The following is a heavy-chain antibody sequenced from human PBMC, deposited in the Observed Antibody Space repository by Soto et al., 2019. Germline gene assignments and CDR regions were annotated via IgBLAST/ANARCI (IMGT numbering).Heavy chain of an antibody. D-gene: IGHD4-17*01. Sequence: GESLKISCAASGFTFSSYAMSWVRQAPGKGLEWVSAISGSGGSTYYADSVKGRFTISRDNSKNTLYLQMNSLRAEDTAVYYCAKSPEDYGDVYYYYYMDVWGKGTTVTVSS. J-gene: IGHJ6*03. V-gene: IGHV3-23*01. CDR2: ISGSGGST. CDR1: GFTFSSYA. CDR3: AKSPEDYGDVYYYYYMDV.